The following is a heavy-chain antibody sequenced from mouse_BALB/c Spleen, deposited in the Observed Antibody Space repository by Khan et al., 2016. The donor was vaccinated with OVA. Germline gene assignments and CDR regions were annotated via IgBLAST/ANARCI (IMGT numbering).Heavy chain of an antibody. CDR3: ASGTFDY. J-gene: IGHJ3*01. CDR2: IDPFNGGT. D-gene: IGHD1-1*01. CDR1: GYSFTSYY. Sequence: VQLKQSGPELMKPGASVNISCKASGYSFTSYYIHWVKQSHGKSLEWIGYIDPFNGGTDYNQKFKGKATLTVDKSSNTAYMHLSSLTSEDSAVYYCASGTFDYWVQATLVTVSA. V-gene: IGHV1S135*01.